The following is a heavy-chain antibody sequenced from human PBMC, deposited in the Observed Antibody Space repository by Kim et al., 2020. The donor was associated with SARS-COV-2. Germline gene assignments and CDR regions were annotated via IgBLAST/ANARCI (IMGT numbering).Heavy chain of an antibody. J-gene: IGHJ4*02. CDR2: IKQDGSEK. Sequence: GGSLRLSCAASGFTSRNYWMSWVRQAPGKGLEWVANIKQDGSEKYYVDSVKGRFTISRDNAKNSLYLQMNSLRDEDTATYYCARGFGPYDYWGQGTVVTVSS. CDR3: ARGFGPYDY. D-gene: IGHD3-3*01. V-gene: IGHV3-7*04. CDR1: GFTSRNYW.